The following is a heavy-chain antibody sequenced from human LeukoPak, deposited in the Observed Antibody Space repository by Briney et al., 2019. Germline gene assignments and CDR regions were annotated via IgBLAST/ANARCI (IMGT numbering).Heavy chain of an antibody. CDR1: GGSISSYY. Sequence: SETLSLTCTVSGGSISSYYWSWIRQPPGKGLEWIGYIYYSGSTNYNPSLKSQVTISADTSKNQFSLKLSSVTAADTAVYYCARRGVYYDSSGYHYYFDYWGQGTLVTVSS. CDR2: IYYSGST. J-gene: IGHJ4*02. V-gene: IGHV4-59*12. CDR3: ARRGVYYDSSGYHYYFDY. D-gene: IGHD3-22*01.